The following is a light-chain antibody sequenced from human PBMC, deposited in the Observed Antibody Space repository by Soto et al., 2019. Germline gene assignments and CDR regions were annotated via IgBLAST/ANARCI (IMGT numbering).Light chain of an antibody. V-gene: IGLV2-11*01. J-gene: IGLJ1*01. CDR3: CSYAGSYTFV. CDR2: DVS. Sequence: QSALTQPRSVSGSPGQSVTISCTGTSSDVGGYDYISWYQHHPGKAPKVMIYDVSKRPSGVPDRFSGSKSGTTASLTISGLLAEDEADYYCCSYAGSYTFVFGAGTKVTVL. CDR1: SSDVGGYDY.